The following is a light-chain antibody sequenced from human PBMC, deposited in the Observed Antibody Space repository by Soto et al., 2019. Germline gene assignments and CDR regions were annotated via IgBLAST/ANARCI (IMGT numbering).Light chain of an antibody. CDR2: RNN. CDR1: SSNIGSNY. V-gene: IGLV1-47*01. J-gene: IGLJ1*01. Sequence: QSVLTQPPSASGTPGQRVTISCSGSSSNIGSNYVYWYQQVPGTAPKLLIYRNNQRPSGVPDRFSGSKSGTSASLAISGLRSEDEADYYCAAWDASLSGYVFGTGTKVTVL. CDR3: AAWDASLSGYV.